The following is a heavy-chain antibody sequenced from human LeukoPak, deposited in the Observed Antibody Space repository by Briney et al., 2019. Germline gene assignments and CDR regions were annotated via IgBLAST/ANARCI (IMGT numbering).Heavy chain of an antibody. CDR3: ARQNDPDAFDI. Sequence: QTGGSLRLSCAASGFTFSSNGMHWVRQAPGKGLEWVAVISYDGSDKYYADSVKGRFTISRDNSKNTLYLQMNSLRAEDTAVYYCARQNDPDAFDIWGQGTMVTVSS. CDR2: ISYDGSDK. CDR1: GFTFSSNG. V-gene: IGHV3-30*03. J-gene: IGHJ3*02.